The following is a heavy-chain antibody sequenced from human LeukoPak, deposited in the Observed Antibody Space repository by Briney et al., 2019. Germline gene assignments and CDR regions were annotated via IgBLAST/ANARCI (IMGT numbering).Heavy chain of an antibody. Sequence: GGSLRLSCAASGFTFSSYSMNWVRQAPGKGLEWVSAISGSGGSTYYADSVKGRFTISRDNSKNTLYLQMNSLRAEDTAVYYCAKDKYSWSSRLPADPWGQGTLVTVSS. CDR2: ISGSGGST. D-gene: IGHD1-26*01. V-gene: IGHV3-23*01. CDR3: AKDKYSWSSRLPADP. CDR1: GFTFSSYS. J-gene: IGHJ5*02.